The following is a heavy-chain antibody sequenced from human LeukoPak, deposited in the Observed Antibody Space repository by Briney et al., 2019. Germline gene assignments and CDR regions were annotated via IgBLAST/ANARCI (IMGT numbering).Heavy chain of an antibody. CDR2: ISGSGLMT. V-gene: IGHV3-23*01. CDR3: AKDRSIGTYYTFDH. Sequence: PGGSLRLSCVASGFNFTNAWMSWVRQAPGKGLEWVATISGSGLMTYYADSVKGRFTVSGDNSKNTLYLQMSSLTAADTAVYYCAKDRSIGTYYTFDHWGQGTLVTVSS. CDR1: GFNFTNAW. J-gene: IGHJ4*02. D-gene: IGHD1-26*01.